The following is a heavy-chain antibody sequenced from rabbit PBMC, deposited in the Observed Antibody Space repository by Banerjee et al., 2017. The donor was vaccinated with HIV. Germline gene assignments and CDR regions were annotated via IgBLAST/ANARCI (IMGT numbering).Heavy chain of an antibody. CDR1: GFSFSSSYW. V-gene: IGHV1S45*01. Sequence: QEQLVESGGGLVQPEGSLTLTCTASGFSFSSSYWICWVRQAPGKGLEWITCIYGGNSGTTYFASWAKGRFTISKTSSTTVTLQMTSLTAADTATYFCARDRDTGTVYYFDLWGQGTLVTVS. D-gene: IGHD7-1*01. J-gene: IGHJ3*01. CDR2: IYGGNSGTT. CDR3: ARDRDTGTVYYFDL.